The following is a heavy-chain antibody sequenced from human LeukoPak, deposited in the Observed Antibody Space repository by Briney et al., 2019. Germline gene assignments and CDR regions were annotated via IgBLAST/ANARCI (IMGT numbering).Heavy chain of an antibody. J-gene: IGHJ4*02. V-gene: IGHV3-23*01. CDR3: VKWGDYDILTGYYVPDF. CDR1: GFIFRNYA. Sequence: AGGSLRLSCAASGFIFRNYAMSWVRQAPGKGLEWVSAITGSGDTTYYADSVKGRFTISRDNPKNALYVEMNTLRAEDTAVYYCVKWGDYDILTGYYVPDFWGQGTLVTVSS. CDR2: ITGSGDTT. D-gene: IGHD3-9*01.